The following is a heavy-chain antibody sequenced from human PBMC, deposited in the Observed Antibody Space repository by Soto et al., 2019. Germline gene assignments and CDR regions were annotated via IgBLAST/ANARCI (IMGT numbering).Heavy chain of an antibody. CDR1: GASISGFY. J-gene: IGHJ5*02. CDR3: VRDGTKTLRDWFDP. D-gene: IGHD1-1*01. V-gene: IGHV4-4*07. CDR2: IYATGTT. Sequence: ETLSLTCTVSGASISGFYWSWIRKSARKGLEWIGRIYATGTTDYNPSLKSRVMMSVDTSKKQFSLKLRSVTAADTAVYYCVRDGTKTLRDWFDPWGQGISVTVSS.